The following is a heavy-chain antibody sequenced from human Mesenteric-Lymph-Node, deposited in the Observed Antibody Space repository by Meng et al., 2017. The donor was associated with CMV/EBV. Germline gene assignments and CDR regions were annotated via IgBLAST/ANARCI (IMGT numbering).Heavy chain of an antibody. CDR1: GLTFSSYA. CDR3: AKGGLRELRQTIDY. CDR2: ISGSGGST. D-gene: IGHD1-26*01. J-gene: IGHJ4*02. Sequence: GESLKISCAASGLTFSSYAMSWVRQAPGKGLEWVSAISGSGGSTYYADSVKGRFTISRDNSKNTLYLQMNSLRAEDTAVYYCAKGGLRELRQTIDYWGQGTLVTVSS. V-gene: IGHV3-23*01.